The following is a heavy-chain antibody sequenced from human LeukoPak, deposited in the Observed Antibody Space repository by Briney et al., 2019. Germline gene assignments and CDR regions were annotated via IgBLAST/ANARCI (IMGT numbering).Heavy chain of an antibody. V-gene: IGHV3-53*01. CDR1: GFTVSTNY. CDR3: ARGYCSGGRCYSGVLDY. Sequence: PGGSLRLSCAASGFTVSTNYMSWVRQAPGKGLEWVSVIYTGGDTFYADSVKGRFTISRDNSKNTLYLQMNSLRTEDTAMYYYARGYCSGGRCYSGVLDYWGQGTLVTVSS. J-gene: IGHJ4*02. CDR2: IYTGGDT. D-gene: IGHD2-15*01.